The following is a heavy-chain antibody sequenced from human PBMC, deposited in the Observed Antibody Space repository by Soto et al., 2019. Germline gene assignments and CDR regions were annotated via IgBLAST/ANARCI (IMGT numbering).Heavy chain of an antibody. D-gene: IGHD1-26*01. CDR2: IHDSGST. Sequence: PXXTLSLPFAVSGASIGTSNWWSWVRQSPGKGREWIGEIHDSGSTESNPSLKSRVTISLDKSKNQFSLNVSSVTAADKAVYYCASAKTSGPGGGTTTSFDYWGQGTLVTVSS. CDR3: ASAKTSGPGGGTTTSFDY. V-gene: IGHV4-4*02. CDR1: GASIGTSNW. J-gene: IGHJ4*02.